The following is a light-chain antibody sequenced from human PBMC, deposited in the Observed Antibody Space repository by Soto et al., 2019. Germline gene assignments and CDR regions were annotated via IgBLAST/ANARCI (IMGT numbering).Light chain of an antibody. CDR3: SSFASTHTYV. CDR2: EVN. V-gene: IGLV2-14*01. J-gene: IGLJ1*01. Sequence: HSVLTQPASVSGSPGQSITISCTGTSSDVAFYNHVSWYQQHPGKAPKLLIYEVNNRPSGVSHRFSGSKSGSTASLTISGLQAEDEADYYCSSFASTHTYVFGTGTKVTV. CDR1: SSDVAFYNH.